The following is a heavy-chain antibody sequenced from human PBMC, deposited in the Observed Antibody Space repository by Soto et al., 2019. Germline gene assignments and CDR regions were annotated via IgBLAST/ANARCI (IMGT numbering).Heavy chain of an antibody. CDR3: AAVGGAMAYYYYYGMDV. V-gene: IGHV1-18*01. J-gene: IGHJ6*02. D-gene: IGHD5-18*01. CDR1: GYTFTSYG. CDR2: ISAYNGNT. Sequence: ASVKVSCKASGYTFTSYGISWVRQAPGQGLEWMGWISAYNGNTNYAQKLQGRVTMTTDTSTSTAYMELRSLRSDDTAVYYFAAVGGAMAYYYYYGMDVWGQGTTVTVSS.